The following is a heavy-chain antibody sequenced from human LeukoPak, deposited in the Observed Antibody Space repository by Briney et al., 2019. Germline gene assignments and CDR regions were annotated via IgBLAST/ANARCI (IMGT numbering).Heavy chain of an antibody. CDR1: GRTNNKFG. CDR2: ISSDNGIP. Sequence: ASVKVSCKASGRTNNKFGVTWVRQAPGRGLEWIGWISSDNGIPRYADKFQDRVTISADTSTTTAYIEMRSLTYDDTAVYFCANVAKGRFFFYHMDVWGKGTTVTVSS. CDR3: ANVAKGRFFFYHMDV. D-gene: IGHD2-2*01. V-gene: IGHV1-18*01. J-gene: IGHJ6*04.